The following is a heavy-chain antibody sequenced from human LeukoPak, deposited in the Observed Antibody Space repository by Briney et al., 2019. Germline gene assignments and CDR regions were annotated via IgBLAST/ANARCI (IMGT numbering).Heavy chain of an antibody. J-gene: IGHJ3*02. CDR2: IIPIFGTA. CDR3: ARVVGQQLIPDAFDI. Sequence: SVKVSCKASGGTFSSYAISWVRQAPGQGLEWMGGIIPIFGTANYAQKFQGRVTITADESTSTAYMELSSLRSEDTAVYYCARVVGQQLIPDAFDIWGRGTMVTVSS. V-gene: IGHV1-69*13. D-gene: IGHD6-13*01. CDR1: GGTFSSYA.